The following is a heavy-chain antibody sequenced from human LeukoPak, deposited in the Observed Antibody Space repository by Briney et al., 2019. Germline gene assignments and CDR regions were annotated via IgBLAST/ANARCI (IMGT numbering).Heavy chain of an antibody. CDR3: ARGGYCGSTSCSSNYYYMDV. CDR1: GATFSSYA. Sequence: SVKLSCKASGATFSSYAISWVRQAPGQGLEWMGGIIPLFGTANYAQKFQGRVTITTDESTSTAYMELSSLRSEDTAVYYCARGGYCGSTSCSSNYYYMDVWGKGTTVTVSS. J-gene: IGHJ6*03. V-gene: IGHV1-69*05. D-gene: IGHD2-2*01. CDR2: IIPLFGTA.